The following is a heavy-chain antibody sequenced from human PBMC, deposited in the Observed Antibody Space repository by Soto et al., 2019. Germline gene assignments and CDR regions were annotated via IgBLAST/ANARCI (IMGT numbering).Heavy chain of an antibody. D-gene: IGHD2-21*01. CDR2: ISAYNGNT. V-gene: IGHV1-18*01. Sequence: QIQLVQSGGEVKKPGASVKVSCKSSGSKFISHSITWVRQAPGQGLEWMGRISAYNGNTNYAQKLQGRVTMTTDTSTTTAYMELRSLRSDDTAVYYCARGAFCGGAPGCRDMDVWGQGTTVTVSS. CDR3: ARGAFCGGAPGCRDMDV. J-gene: IGHJ6*02. CDR1: GSKFISHS.